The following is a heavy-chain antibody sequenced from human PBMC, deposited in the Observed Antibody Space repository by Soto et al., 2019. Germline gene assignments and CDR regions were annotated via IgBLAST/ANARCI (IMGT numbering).Heavy chain of an antibody. CDR3: AKDPNGDYIGAFDF. V-gene: IGHV3-23*01. J-gene: IGHJ3*01. Sequence: EVQVLESGGGLVQPGGSLRLSCAASGFILSNYAMMWVRQAPGKGLEWVSAMTADGGDARYADSVGGRLTISRDNSKSTLYLQMNSLRAEDTAVYYCAKDPNGDYIGAFDFWGQGILVTVSS. D-gene: IGHD4-17*01. CDR1: GFILSNYA. CDR2: MTADGGDA.